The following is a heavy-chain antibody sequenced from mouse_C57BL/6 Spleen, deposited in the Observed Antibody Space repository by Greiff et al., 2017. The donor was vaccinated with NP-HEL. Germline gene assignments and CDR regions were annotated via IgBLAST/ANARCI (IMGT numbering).Heavy chain of an antibody. J-gene: IGHJ2*01. V-gene: IGHV5-9-1*02. CDR2: ISSGGDYI. CDR3: TRVYYYGSRGVFDY. Sequence: EVKVVESGEGLVKPGGSLKLSCAASGFTFSSYAMSWVRQTPEKRLEWVAYISSGGDYIYYADTVKGRFTISRDNARNTLYLQMSSLKSEDTAMYYCTRVYYYGSRGVFDYWGQGTTLTVSS. D-gene: IGHD1-1*01. CDR1: GFTFSSYA.